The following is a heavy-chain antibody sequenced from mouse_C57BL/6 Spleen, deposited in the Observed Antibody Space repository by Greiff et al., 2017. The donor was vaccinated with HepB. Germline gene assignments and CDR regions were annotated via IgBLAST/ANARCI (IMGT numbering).Heavy chain of an antibody. CDR1: GYTFTSYW. CDR3: ASHYGSSYVSYFDV. D-gene: IGHD1-1*01. Sequence: VQLQQPGAELVRPGSSVKLSCKASGYTFTSYWMHWVKQRPIQGLEWIGNIDPSDSETHYNQKFKDKATLTVDKSSSTAYMQLSSLTSEDSAVYYCASHYGSSYVSYFDVWGTGTTVTVSS. J-gene: IGHJ1*03. V-gene: IGHV1-52*01. CDR2: IDPSDSET.